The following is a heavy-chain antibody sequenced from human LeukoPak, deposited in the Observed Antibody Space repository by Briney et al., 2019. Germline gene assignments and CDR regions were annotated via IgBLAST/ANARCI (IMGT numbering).Heavy chain of an antibody. D-gene: IGHD3-22*01. CDR3: VRQRYVYGYCDS. V-gene: IGHV4-38-2*01. CDR1: GYSISSGRY. J-gene: IGHJ4*02. CDR2: LSHSGSI. Sequence: SETLSLTCAVSGYSISSGRYWGWVRQPPGKGLEWIGSLSHSGSIYYNPSLESRVTKSVDTSKNQLSLRLSSVTAADTAVYYCVRQRYVYGYCDSWGPGTLVTVSS.